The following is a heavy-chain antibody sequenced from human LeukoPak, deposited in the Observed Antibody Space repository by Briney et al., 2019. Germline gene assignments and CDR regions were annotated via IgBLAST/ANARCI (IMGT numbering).Heavy chain of an antibody. D-gene: IGHD6-13*01. CDR3: AKDLGNSFDY. J-gene: IGHJ4*02. Sequence: GGSLRLSCAASGFTFSGYGMHWVRQAPGKGLEWVAFIHYDGSDKYYADSVKGRFTISRDNSKNTLYLQMNSLRAEDTAVYYCAKDLGNSFDYWGQGTLVTVS. V-gene: IGHV3-30*02. CDR1: GFTFSGYG. CDR2: IHYDGSDK.